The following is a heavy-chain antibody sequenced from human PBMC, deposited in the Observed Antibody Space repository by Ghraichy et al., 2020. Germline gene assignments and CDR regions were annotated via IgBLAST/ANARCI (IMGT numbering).Heavy chain of an antibody. D-gene: IGHD3-10*01. CDR1: RFSFNNYA. V-gene: IGHV3-23*01. CDR3: AKDGPTYGYFGY. J-gene: IGHJ4*02. Sequence: GGSLRLSCAASRFSFNNYAMSWVRQAPGKGLEWVSTISGSGDNTYYADSVKGRFTISRDNPKNTLYLQMNSLRAEDTAIYYCAKDGPTYGYFGYWGQGSLVIVSS. CDR2: ISGSGDNT.